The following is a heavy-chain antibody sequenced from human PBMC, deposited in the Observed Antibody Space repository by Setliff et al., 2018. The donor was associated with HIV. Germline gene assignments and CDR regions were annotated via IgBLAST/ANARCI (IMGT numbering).Heavy chain of an antibody. J-gene: IGHJ4*02. CDR3: ARGFDYAQRPPLYYFDY. Sequence: PSETLSLTCTVSGDSISSYFWSWIRQSPGKGLEWIGFRSTTGSTNYNPSLRSRVTISVDTSKNQFSLRLTSVTAADTAVYYCARGFDYAQRPPLYYFDYWGQGTLVTVSS. V-gene: IGHV4-4*09. CDR2: RSTTGST. D-gene: IGHD2-2*01. CDR1: GDSISSYF.